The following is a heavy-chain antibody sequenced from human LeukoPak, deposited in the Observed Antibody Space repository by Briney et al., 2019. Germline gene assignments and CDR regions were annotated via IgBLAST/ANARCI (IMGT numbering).Heavy chain of an antibody. Sequence: PGGSLRHSCAASGFTFSSYSMNWVRQAPGKGLEWVSSISSSSSYIYYADSVKGRFTISRDNAKNSLYLQMNSLRAEDTAVYYCARSARTYYDILTGWTWFDPWGQGALVTVSS. J-gene: IGHJ5*02. CDR1: GFTFSSYS. CDR3: ARSARTYYDILTGWTWFDP. D-gene: IGHD3-9*01. CDR2: ISSSSSYI. V-gene: IGHV3-21*01.